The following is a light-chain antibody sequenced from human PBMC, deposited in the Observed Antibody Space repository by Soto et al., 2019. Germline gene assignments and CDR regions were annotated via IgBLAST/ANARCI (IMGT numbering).Light chain of an antibody. Sequence: EIVLTQSPATLSLSPGERATLSCRASQSVSSYLAWYQQKPGQAPRLLMYDASNRATGIPARLSGSGSGTDFPLTISSLEPEDFAVYYGQQRSNWPSTFGGGTKVEIK. V-gene: IGKV3-11*01. CDR2: DAS. J-gene: IGKJ4*01. CDR1: QSVSSY. CDR3: QQRSNWPST.